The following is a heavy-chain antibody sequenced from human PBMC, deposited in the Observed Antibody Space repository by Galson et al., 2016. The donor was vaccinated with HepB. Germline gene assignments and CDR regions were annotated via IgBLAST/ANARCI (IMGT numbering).Heavy chain of an antibody. Sequence: SLRLSCAASGFTFSNHGMTWVRQAPGKGLEWVSAVSSGGDLTYYTDSVKGRFTISRDNSKNTLYLQMNSLRVEDTALYYCAKIGRLDLWYFDLWGRGTLVTVSS. CDR1: GFTFSNHG. CDR3: AKIGRLDLWYFDL. D-gene: IGHD3-9*01. J-gene: IGHJ2*01. V-gene: IGHV3-23*01. CDR2: VSSGGDLT.